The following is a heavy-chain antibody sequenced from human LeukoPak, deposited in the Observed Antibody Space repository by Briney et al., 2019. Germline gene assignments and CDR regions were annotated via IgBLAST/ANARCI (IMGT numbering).Heavy chain of an antibody. CDR3: ARRYNDSSGYKGALDI. CDR2: INSDGSST. D-gene: IGHD3-22*01. V-gene: IGHV3-74*01. CDR1: GFTPSTYW. Sequence: GSLRLSCAASGFTPSTYWMHWVRQGPGKGLVWVARINSDGSSTSYAESVKGRFTISRDNAKNTLYLQMNNLRAEDTAVYYCARRYNDSSGYKGALDIWGQGTMATVSS. J-gene: IGHJ3*02.